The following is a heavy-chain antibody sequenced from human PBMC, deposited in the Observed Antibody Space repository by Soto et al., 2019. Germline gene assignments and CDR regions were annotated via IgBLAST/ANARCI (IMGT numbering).Heavy chain of an antibody. CDR2: ISSSSDKT. V-gene: IGHV3-48*02. CDR3: ARLPKGSLVTA. CDR1: GFSFSDYS. Sequence: LVESGGALVYPGGSLRLSCIASGFSFSDYSMNWVRQAPGKGLQWVSYISSSSDKTYYADSVKGRFTVSRDNAKNALFLEMNSLREDDTATYYCARLPKGSLVTAWGQGTRVTVSS. J-gene: IGHJ4*02. D-gene: IGHD2-21*02.